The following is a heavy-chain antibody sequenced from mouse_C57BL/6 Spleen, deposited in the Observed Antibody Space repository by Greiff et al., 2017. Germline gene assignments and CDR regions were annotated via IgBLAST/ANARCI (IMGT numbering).Heavy chain of an antibody. J-gene: IGHJ1*03. Sequence: QVQLQQSGAELVKPGASVKLSCKASGYTFTEYSIHWVKQRPGQGLEWIGWFYPGSGSIKYNEKFKDKATLTADKSSSTVYMELSRVTSEDSAVYFCARHEDYSNDGWYFDVWGTGTTVTVSS. D-gene: IGHD2-12*01. CDR2: FYPGSGSI. V-gene: IGHV1-62-2*01. CDR3: ARHEDYSNDGWYFDV. CDR1: GYTFTEYS.